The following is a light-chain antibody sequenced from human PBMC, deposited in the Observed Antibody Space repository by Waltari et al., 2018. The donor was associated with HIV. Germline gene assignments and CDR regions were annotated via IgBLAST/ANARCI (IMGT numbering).Light chain of an antibody. V-gene: IGLV2-14*01. CDR2: EVN. Sequence: QSALTQAASVSGSPGQSLTISCNETTHDYVSWYQQSPGRPPKPIIYEVNSRPSGVSRRFSGSKSGNTASLTISGLQAEDEADYYCASPMLFGGGTRLTVL. CDR3: ASPML. CDR1: THDY. J-gene: IGLJ2*01.